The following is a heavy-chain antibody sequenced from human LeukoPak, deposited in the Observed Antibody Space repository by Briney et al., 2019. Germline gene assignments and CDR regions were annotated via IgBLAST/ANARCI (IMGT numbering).Heavy chain of an antibody. CDR3: AKDGKEYYSDSSGFSEY. J-gene: IGHJ4*02. CDR2: ISYDGSNK. Sequence: PGGSLRLSCAASGFSFSSYDMHWVRQAPGKGLEWVAVISYDGSNKYYTDSVKGRFTVSRDNSKKTLNLQMNSLRVEDTAVYYCAKDGKEYYSDSSGFSEYWGQGTLVTVSS. V-gene: IGHV3-30*18. D-gene: IGHD3-22*01. CDR1: GFSFSSYD.